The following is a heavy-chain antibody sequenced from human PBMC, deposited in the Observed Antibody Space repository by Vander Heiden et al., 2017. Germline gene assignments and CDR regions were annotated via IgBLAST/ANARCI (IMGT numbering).Heavy chain of an antibody. V-gene: IGHV1-69*01. D-gene: IGHD6-25*01. CDR3: ASLAGYQRPFQH. CDR1: GGTFGSYG. CDR2: IIPLLGKA. Sequence: QVQLVQSGAEVKKPGSSVKVSCQAPGGTFGSYGIGGVRRAPVQGVEWRSEIIPLLGKANYAQKFQCRVTITADESTATAYMELSSLRAEDTAVYYCASLAGYQRPFQHWGQGILVTVS. J-gene: IGHJ1*01.